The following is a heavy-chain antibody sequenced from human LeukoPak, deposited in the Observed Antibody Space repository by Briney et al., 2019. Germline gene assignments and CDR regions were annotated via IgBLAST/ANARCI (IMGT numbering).Heavy chain of an antibody. V-gene: IGHV3-15*01. CDR1: GFNFRNVW. J-gene: IGHJ4*02. CDR2: IKSKIDGGTT. CDR3: NTDWPSYGSGSYYNAGDY. D-gene: IGHD3-10*01. Sequence: GGSLRLSCAASGFNFRNVWMSWVRQAPGKGLEWVGRIKSKIDGGTTDYAAPVKGRFTISRDDSKNTLYLQVNSLKTEDTAVYYYNTDWPSYGSGSYYNAGDYWGQGTLVTVSS.